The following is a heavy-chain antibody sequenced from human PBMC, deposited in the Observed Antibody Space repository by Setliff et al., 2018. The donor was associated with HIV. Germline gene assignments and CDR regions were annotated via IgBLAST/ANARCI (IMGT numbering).Heavy chain of an antibody. J-gene: IGHJ5*02. CDR1: GFTFSSYV. V-gene: IGHV3-30-3*01. CDR3: ARGPLSSSWYNWFDP. Sequence: GGSLRLSCAATGFTFSSYVLHWVRQAPGKGLEWVAVMSTGGGIKICADSVKGQFTISRDNAKNSLYLQMNSLRAEDTAVYYCARGPLSSSWYNWFDPWGQGTLVTVSS. CDR2: MSTGGGIK. D-gene: IGHD6-13*01.